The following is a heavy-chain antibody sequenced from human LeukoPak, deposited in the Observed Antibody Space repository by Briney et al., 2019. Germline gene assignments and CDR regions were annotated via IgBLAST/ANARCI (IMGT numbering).Heavy chain of an antibody. CDR2: WTDGAEK. J-gene: IGHJ4*02. D-gene: IGHD4-11*01. Sequence: GGSLRLSCAASGFTYSSYGMHWVRQAPGKGLEWVAVWTDGAEKYYADAVKGRFTISRDNSRNTLHLQMNSLRGEDTAVYYCAKDAQRGFDYSNSLEYWGKGTLVTVSS. V-gene: IGHV3-33*06. CDR3: AKDAQRGFDYSNSLEY. CDR1: GFTYSSYG.